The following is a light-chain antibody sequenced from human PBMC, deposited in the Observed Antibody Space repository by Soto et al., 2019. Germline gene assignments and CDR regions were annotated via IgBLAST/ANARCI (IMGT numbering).Light chain of an antibody. V-gene: IGKV3-11*01. CDR1: LGISNN. Sequence: QSPAPLSASPGESVTLSCRASLGISNNLALYQQRPGQAPRLLLYDTSNRATGSPARFSGSGSGTDFTLTIINLDPEDFAVYYCQQRSNWPITFGQGTRLEIK. CDR2: DTS. CDR3: QQRSNWPIT. J-gene: IGKJ5*01.